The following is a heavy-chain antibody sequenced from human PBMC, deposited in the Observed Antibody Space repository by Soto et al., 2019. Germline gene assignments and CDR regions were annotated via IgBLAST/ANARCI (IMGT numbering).Heavy chain of an antibody. CDR2: ISAYNGNT. J-gene: IGHJ4*02. V-gene: IGHV1-18*01. CDR3: AASYGSGYRAFDY. D-gene: IGHD3-10*01. CDR1: GYTFTSYG. Sequence: VSCKASGYTFTSYGISWVRQAPGQGLEWMGWISAYNGNTNYAQKLQGRVTMTTDTSTSTAYMELRSLRSDDTAMYFCAASYGSGYRAFDYWGQGALVTVSS.